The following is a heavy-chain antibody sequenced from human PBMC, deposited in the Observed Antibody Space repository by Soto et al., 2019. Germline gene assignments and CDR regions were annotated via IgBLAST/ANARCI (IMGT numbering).Heavy chain of an antibody. Sequence: EVQLLESGGGLVQPGGSRRLSCAASGFTFRDYGMSWVRQAPGKGLEWVSGISGGAPYYADSVKGRFVISRDDSKNTLYLEMDSLRVEDRAVYYCTKDSGWTSADWGQGTLVTVSS. J-gene: IGHJ4*02. CDR1: GFTFRDYG. CDR2: ISGGAP. D-gene: IGHD3-10*01. CDR3: TKDSGWTSAD. V-gene: IGHV3-23*01.